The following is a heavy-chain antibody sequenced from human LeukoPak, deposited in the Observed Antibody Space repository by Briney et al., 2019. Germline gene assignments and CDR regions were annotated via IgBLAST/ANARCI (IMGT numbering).Heavy chain of an antibody. Sequence: SETLSLTCAVYGGSFSGYYWSWIRQPPGKGLEWIGEINHSGSTNYNPSLKSRVTISVDTSKNQFSLKLSSVTAADKAVYYCARAPTDSFRLDVWGKGTTVTVSS. CDR1: GGSFSGYY. CDR2: INHSGST. V-gene: IGHV4-34*01. D-gene: IGHD2/OR15-2a*01. J-gene: IGHJ6*04. CDR3: ARAPTDSFRLDV.